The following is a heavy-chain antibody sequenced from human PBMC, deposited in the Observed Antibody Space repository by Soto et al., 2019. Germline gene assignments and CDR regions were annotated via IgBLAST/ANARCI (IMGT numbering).Heavy chain of an antibody. D-gene: IGHD3-10*01. J-gene: IGHJ6*02. CDR3: ARQDGSGSYYYGMDV. Sequence: SETLSLTCAVYGGSFSGYYWSWIRQPPGKGLEWIGEINHSGNTDYNPSLKSRVTISVDTSNNQFSLKLSSVTAADTAVYYCARQDGSGSYYYGMDVWGQGTTVTV. CDR1: GGSFSGYY. V-gene: IGHV4-34*01. CDR2: INHSGNT.